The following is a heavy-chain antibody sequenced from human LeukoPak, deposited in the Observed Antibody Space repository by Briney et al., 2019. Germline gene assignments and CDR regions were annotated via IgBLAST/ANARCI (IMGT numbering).Heavy chain of an antibody. CDR3: ATGDGGSYLFDY. CDR1: GYTLTELS. D-gene: IGHD1-26*01. CDR2: FDPEDGET. J-gene: IGHJ4*02. Sequence: ASVKVSCKVSGYTLTELSMHWVRQAPGKGLEWMGGFDPEDGETIYAQKFQGRVTMTEDTSTDTAYMELSSLRSEDTAVYYCATGDGGSYLFDYWGQGTLVTVSS. V-gene: IGHV1-24*01.